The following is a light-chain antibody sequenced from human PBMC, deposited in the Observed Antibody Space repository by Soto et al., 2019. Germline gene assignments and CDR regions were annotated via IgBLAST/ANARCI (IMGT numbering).Light chain of an antibody. Sequence: EGEETRSRGSPYLSPGERATLSCRASQSVMSNYVAWYHQKPRQAPTPLISCASTRAPSIPDRFSGSGSGTAFTLTIISLEPEDFVVDYCQQYGKLPITFGQGTLLEI. J-gene: IGKJ5*01. CDR2: CAS. V-gene: IGKV3-20*01. CDR3: QQYGKLPIT. CDR1: QSVMSNY.